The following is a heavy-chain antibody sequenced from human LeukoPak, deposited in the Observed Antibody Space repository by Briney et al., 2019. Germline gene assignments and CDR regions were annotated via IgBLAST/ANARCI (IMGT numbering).Heavy chain of an antibody. V-gene: IGHV1-18*01. CDR1: GYTFTSYG. Sequence: ASVKVSCKASGYTFTSYGISWVRQAPGQGLEWMGWISGYNGDTNYAQKLQGRVTMTTDTSTSTAYMALRSLRFDDTAVYYCARTGTGGYYYDSSGYSLDYWGQGTLVTVSS. D-gene: IGHD3-22*01. CDR2: ISGYNGDT. J-gene: IGHJ4*02. CDR3: ARTGTGGYYYDSSGYSLDY.